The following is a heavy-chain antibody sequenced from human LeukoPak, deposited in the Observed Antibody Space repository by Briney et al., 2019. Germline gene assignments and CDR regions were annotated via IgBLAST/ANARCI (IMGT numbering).Heavy chain of an antibody. CDR2: IYPGDSDT. D-gene: IGHD3-22*01. CDR3: ARQYYYDSSGYFYMGY. V-gene: IGHV5-51*01. CDR1: GYSFNTYW. Sequence: GESLKISCKGSGYSFNTYWIGWVRQMPGKGLEWMGIIYPGDSDTKYSPSFQGQVTISADKSISTAYLQWSSLKASDTAMYCCARQYYYDSSGYFYMGYRGQGTLVTVSS. J-gene: IGHJ4*02.